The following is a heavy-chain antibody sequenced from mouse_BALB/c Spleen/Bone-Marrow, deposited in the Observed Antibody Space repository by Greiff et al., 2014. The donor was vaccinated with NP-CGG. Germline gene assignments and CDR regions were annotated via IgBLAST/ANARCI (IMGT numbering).Heavy chain of an antibody. V-gene: IGHV1-39*01. D-gene: IGHD2-3*01. CDR2: IDPSYGGT. Sequence: EVQLQESGPELEKPGASVKMSCKASGYSFTDYNMNWVKQSNGKSLEWIGNIDPSYGGTTCNQKFKGKATLTVDKSSSTVYMQLKSLTSEDSAVYYCARGHDGYRTWFAYWGQGTLVTVSA. J-gene: IGHJ3*01. CDR3: ARGHDGYRTWFAY. CDR1: GYSFTDYN.